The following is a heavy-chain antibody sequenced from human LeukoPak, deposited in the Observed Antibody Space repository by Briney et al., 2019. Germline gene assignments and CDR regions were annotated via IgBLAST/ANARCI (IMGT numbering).Heavy chain of an antibody. V-gene: IGHV3-15*01. CDR2: IKSKTDGGTT. CDR3: TTAIWNYVYYYYYMDV. CDR1: VFTFSNAS. Sequence: PGGSLRLSCAASVFTFSNASMSWVRQAPGKGLEWVGRIKSKTDGGTTDYAAPVKGRFTISRDDSKNTLYLQMNSLKTEDTAVYYCTTAIWNYVYYYYYMDVWGKGTTVTVSS. J-gene: IGHJ6*03. D-gene: IGHD1-7*01.